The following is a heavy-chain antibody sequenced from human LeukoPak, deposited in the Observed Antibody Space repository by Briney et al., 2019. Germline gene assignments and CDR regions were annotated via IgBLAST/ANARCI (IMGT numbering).Heavy chain of an antibody. CDR2: IYHSGST. J-gene: IGHJ4*02. CDR3: AKGSYYVGGGHLEY. CDR1: GYSISSGYY. V-gene: IGHV4-38-2*02. D-gene: IGHD1-26*01. Sequence: PSETLSLTCTVSGYSISSGYYWGWIRQPPGKGLEWIGSIYHSGSTYYNPSLKSRVTISVDTSKNQFSLKLSSVTAADTAVYYCAKGSYYVGGGHLEYWGQGILVSVSS.